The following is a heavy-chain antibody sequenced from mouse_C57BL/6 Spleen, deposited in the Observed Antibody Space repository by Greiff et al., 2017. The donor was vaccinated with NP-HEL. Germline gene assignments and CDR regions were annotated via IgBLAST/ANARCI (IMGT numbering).Heavy chain of an antibody. V-gene: IGHV3-1*01. CDR3: ARSGTWGYFDY. Sequence: VQLQQSGPGMVKPSQSLSLTCTVTGYSITSGYDWHWIRHFPGNKLEWMGYISYSGSTNYNPSLKSRISITHDTSKNHFFLKLNSVTTEDTATYYCARSGTWGYFDYWGQGTTLTVSS. D-gene: IGHD4-1*01. CDR2: ISYSGST. J-gene: IGHJ2*01. CDR1: GYSITSGYD.